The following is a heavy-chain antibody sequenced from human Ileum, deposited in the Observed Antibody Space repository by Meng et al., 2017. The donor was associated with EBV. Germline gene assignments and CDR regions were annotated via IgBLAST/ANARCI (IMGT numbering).Heavy chain of an antibody. CDR3: ARPIAAAGWFDP. D-gene: IGHD6-13*01. CDR1: GGPINSSSYY. V-gene: IGHV4-39*01. CDR2: IYYSGRT. J-gene: IGHJ5*02. Sequence: LQLRNRGPGLVQPSETLSLTCTVSGGPINSSSYYWGWIRQPPGKGLEWIGSIYYSGRTYYNPSLKSRVTISVDTSKNQFSLKLSSVTAADTAVYYCARPIAAAGWFDPWGQGTLVTVSS.